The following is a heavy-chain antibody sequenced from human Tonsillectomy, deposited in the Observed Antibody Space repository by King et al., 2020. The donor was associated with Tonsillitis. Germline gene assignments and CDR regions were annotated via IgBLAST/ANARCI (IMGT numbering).Heavy chain of an antibody. V-gene: IGHV4-59*01. Sequence: VQLQESGPGLMKPSETLSLTCTVSGGSISSYYWSWIRQSPGKGLEWIGYIHYSVSTNYNPSLKSRATILIDTSKNQFSLKLTSVTAADTAVYYCARGEYSTSWLGLFLEYWGQGTLVTVSS. CDR2: IHYSVST. J-gene: IGHJ4*02. CDR3: ARGEYSTSWLGLFLEY. CDR1: GGSISSYY. D-gene: IGHD6-13*01.